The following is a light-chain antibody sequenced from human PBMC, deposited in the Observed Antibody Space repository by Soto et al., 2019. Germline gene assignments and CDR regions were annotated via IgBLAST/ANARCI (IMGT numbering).Light chain of an antibody. V-gene: IGKV3-15*01. Sequence: EILMTQSPATLSVSPGERATLSCRASQNVGSLVAWYQQKPGQAPRLFIYGASTRATGIPARFSGSGSGTEFTLTISSLQSEDFAIYYCQQYYNWPPLTFGGGTKVEIQ. CDR2: GAS. CDR1: QNVGSL. J-gene: IGKJ4*01. CDR3: QQYYNWPPLT.